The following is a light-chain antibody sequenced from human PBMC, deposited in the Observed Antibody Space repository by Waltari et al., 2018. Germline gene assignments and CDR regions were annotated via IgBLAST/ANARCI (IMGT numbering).Light chain of an antibody. CDR3: QQSYNTPWT. J-gene: IGKJ1*01. V-gene: IGKV1-39*01. Sequence: DIQMTQSPSSMSASVGDRVIITCRASQSISSYLNWYQQKLGKAPKVLIYAASRLESGVPSRFSGSGSGTDFTLTISSVQPEDFATYYCQQSYNTPWTFGQGTKVEIK. CDR1: QSISSY. CDR2: AAS.